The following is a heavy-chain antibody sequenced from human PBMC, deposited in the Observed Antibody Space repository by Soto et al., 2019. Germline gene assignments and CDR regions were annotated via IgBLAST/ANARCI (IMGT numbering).Heavy chain of an antibody. CDR2: FSSSDSTI. Sequence: EVQLVESGGGLVQPGGSLRLSCAASGFTVSSYEMNWVRQAPGKGLEWVSYFSSSDSTIYYADSVKGRFTISRDNAKNSLFLQMNSLRAEDTAVYYCVRTRFECRSISCRNYYYGLDVWGQGTTVTVSS. CDR1: GFTVSSYE. CDR3: VRTRFECRSISCRNYYYGLDV. D-gene: IGHD3-3*02. V-gene: IGHV3-48*03. J-gene: IGHJ6*02.